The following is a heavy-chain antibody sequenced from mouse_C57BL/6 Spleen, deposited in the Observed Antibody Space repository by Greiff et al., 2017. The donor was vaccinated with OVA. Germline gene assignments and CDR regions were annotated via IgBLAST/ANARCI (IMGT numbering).Heavy chain of an antibody. Sequence: VQLVESGPELVKPGASVKISCKASGYAFSSSWMNWVKQRPGKGLEWIGRIYPGDGDTNYNGKFKGKATLTADKSSSTAYMQLSSLTAEDAAVYFCARGELTPWFAYWGQGTLVTVSA. CDR2: IYPGDGDT. D-gene: IGHD1-1*01. CDR3: ARGELTPWFAY. CDR1: GYAFSSSW. V-gene: IGHV1-82*01. J-gene: IGHJ3*01.